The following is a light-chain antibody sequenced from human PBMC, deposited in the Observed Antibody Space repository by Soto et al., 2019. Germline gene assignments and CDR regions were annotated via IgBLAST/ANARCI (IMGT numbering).Light chain of an antibody. J-gene: IGLJ1*01. Sequence: QSALTQPRSVSGSPGQSVTISCTGTSSDVGGYKYVSWYQQHPGKAPKFIIYDVSKRPSGVPDRFSGSKSGNTATLTISGLQAEDEADYYCCSYAGSYAYVFGTGTKLTVL. CDR2: DVS. V-gene: IGLV2-11*01. CDR3: CSYAGSYAYV. CDR1: SSDVGGYKY.